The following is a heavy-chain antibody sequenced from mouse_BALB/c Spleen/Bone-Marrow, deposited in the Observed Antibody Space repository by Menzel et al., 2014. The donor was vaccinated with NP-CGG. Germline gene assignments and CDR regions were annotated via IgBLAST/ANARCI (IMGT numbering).Heavy chain of an antibody. CDR1: GYTFTSYT. Sequence: VQLQQSGAELARPGASVKMSCKASGYTFTSYTMHWVKQRPGQGLEWIGYINPSSGYTNYNQKFKDKATLTADKSSSTAYMQLSSLTSEDSAVYYCARGGEVRRRGVDHWGQGTTLTVSS. D-gene: IGHD2-14*01. J-gene: IGHJ2*01. V-gene: IGHV1-4*01. CDR3: ARGGEVRRRGVDH. CDR2: INPSSGYT.